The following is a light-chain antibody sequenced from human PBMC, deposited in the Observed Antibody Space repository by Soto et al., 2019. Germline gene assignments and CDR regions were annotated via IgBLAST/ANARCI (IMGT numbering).Light chain of an antibody. CDR3: VTWADTLNSEVV. Sequence: QSALAQPPSVSGTPGQSVTISCSGSTSNIGPHTVHWYQQLPGAPPKLLIYDNHQRPSGVPDRFSGSKSGTSASLVISDLQSEDEAAYYCVTWADTLNSEVVFGGGTKVTVL. V-gene: IGLV1-44*01. J-gene: IGLJ2*01. CDR2: DNH. CDR1: TSNIGPHT.